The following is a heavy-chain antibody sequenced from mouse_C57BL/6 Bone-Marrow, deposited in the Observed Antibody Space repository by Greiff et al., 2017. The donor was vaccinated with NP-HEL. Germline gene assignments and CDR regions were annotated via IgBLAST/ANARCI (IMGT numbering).Heavy chain of an antibody. J-gene: IGHJ2*01. D-gene: IGHD4-1*01. Sequence: EVQLHQSGPELVKPGASVKIPCKASGYTFTDYNMDWVKQSHGKSLEWIGDINPNNGGTIYNQKFKGKATLTVDKSSSTAYMELRSLTSEDTAVYYCARSGLTGTYFDYWGQGTTLTVSS. CDR2: INPNNGGT. CDR3: ARSGLTGTYFDY. V-gene: IGHV1-18*01. CDR1: GYTFTDYN.